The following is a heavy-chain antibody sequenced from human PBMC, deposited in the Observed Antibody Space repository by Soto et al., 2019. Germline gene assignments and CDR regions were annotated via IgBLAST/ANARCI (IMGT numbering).Heavy chain of an antibody. V-gene: IGHV3-23*01. D-gene: IGHD5-12*01. CDR1: GFTFSNNA. CDR2: ISGGGTTT. CDR3: AKVGVATIGDYF. J-gene: IGHJ4*02. Sequence: EVQLLESGGGLVQPGGSLRLSCAASGFTFSNNAMTWVRQAPGRGLEWVSVISGGGTTTYYLDSVKGRFIISRDNSKNTVLLQMDNLRADDTSVYYCAKVGVATIGDYFWGQVTLVTVSS.